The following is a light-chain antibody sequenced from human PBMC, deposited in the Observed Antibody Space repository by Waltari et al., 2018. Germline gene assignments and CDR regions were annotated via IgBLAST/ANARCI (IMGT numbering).Light chain of an antibody. CDR2: EDN. CDR3: QVWDTNTYI. Sequence: SYELSQPTSVSVALGQMARITCGGDNIGKKFVFWYQQKPDQAPVLVIYEDNKRPSGIPGRFGGSNSGNTATLTIDGAQLSDEADYYCQVWDTNTYIFGPGARLTVL. CDR1: NIGKKF. V-gene: IGLV3-9*01. J-gene: IGLJ1*01.